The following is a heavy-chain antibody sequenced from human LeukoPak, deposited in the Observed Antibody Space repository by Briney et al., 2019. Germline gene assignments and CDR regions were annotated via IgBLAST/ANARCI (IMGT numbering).Heavy chain of an antibody. Sequence: GGSLRLSCSASGFTFSSYAMHWVRQAPGRGLEYVSAISSNGGSTYYADSVKGRFTISRDNSKNTLYLQMSSLRAEDTAVYYCARTMYITGSSDFDYWGQGTLVTVSS. D-gene: IGHD1-26*01. CDR1: GFTFSSYA. CDR3: ARTMYITGSSDFDY. V-gene: IGHV3-64D*06. J-gene: IGHJ4*02. CDR2: ISSNGGST.